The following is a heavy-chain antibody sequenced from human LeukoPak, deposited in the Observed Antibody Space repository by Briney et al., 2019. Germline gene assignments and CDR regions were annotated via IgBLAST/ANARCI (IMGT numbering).Heavy chain of an antibody. CDR1: GFSFDDFE. J-gene: IGHJ6*03. CDR2: ISRSGRAT. V-gene: IGHV3-20*01. CDR3: ARVPGSHYYYYMDV. Sequence: GGSLRLSCAASGFSFDDFEMSWVRQVPGKGLEYVSGISRSGRATGYGDSVEGRFTISRDNAKNSLYLQMTSLRAEDTALYHCARVPGSHYYYYMDVWGKGTAVTVSS.